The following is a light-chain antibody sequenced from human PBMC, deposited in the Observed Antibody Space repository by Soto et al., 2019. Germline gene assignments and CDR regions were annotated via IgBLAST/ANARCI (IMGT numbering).Light chain of an antibody. V-gene: IGLV1-44*01. CDR3: AAWDDSLDGHVV. J-gene: IGLJ7*01. CDR1: NSNIGSNT. Sequence: QSVLTQPPSVSGTPGQKVTISCSGSNSNIGSNTVSWFQQLPGRAPKLLLYNNIYRPPGVPDRFSGSKSGTSVSLAISGLQSEDEADYYCAAWDDSLDGHVVFGGGTQLTVL. CDR2: NNI.